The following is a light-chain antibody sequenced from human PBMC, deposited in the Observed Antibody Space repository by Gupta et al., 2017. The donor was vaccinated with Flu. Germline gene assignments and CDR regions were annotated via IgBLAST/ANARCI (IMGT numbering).Light chain of an antibody. CDR1: HSISTW. J-gene: IGKJ1*01. CDR3: QQDNSYSWT. Sequence: DIQMTQSPSTLSASVGDRVTITCRASHSISTWLAWYQQKPGKAPKLLIYYASTLKSGVPSRFSGSGFGTEFTLTISSLQPDDFATYYCQQDNSYSWTFGQGTKVEI. V-gene: IGKV1-5*03. CDR2: YAS.